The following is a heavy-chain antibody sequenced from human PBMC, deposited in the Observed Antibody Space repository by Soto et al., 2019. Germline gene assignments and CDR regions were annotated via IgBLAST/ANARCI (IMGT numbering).Heavy chain of an antibody. CDR1: GGPVSRVKYF. Sequence: SETLSLTCNVSGGPVSRVKYFWSWIRQPPGKGLEWIAYIYNNGNTNYDPSLKSRATISVDTSKNQCSLKLTSVTAADSAVYFCARTVMPVGNLAAFDHWGQGVLVTVSS. CDR2: IYNNGNT. V-gene: IGHV4-61*01. J-gene: IGHJ4*02. CDR3: ARTVMPVGNLAAFDH. D-gene: IGHD7-27*01.